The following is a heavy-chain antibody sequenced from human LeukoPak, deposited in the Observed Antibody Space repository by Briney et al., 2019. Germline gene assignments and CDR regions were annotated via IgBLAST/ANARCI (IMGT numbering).Heavy chain of an antibody. D-gene: IGHD4-17*01. CDR3: ARDYGDYVRAFDI. CDR1: GGSISSSSYY. Sequence: SETLSLTCTVSGGSISSSSYYWGWIRQPPGKGLEWIGSIYYSGSTYYNPSLKSRVTISVDTSKNQFSLKLSSVTAADTAVYYCARDYGDYVRAFDIWGQGTLVTVSS. CDR2: IYYSGST. J-gene: IGHJ4*02. V-gene: IGHV4-39*07.